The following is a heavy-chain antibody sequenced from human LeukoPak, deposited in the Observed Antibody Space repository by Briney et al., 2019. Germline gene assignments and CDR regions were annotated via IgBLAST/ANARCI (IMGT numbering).Heavy chain of an antibody. CDR1: GGSISPYY. CDR3: ARSRCYNCAFDV. V-gene: IGHV4-4*07. CDR2: MFTSGNT. Sequence: PSETLSHTCTVSGGSISPYYWSWIRQPAGKGLEWIGRMFTSGNTNYNSSLKSRVTMSVDTSKNQFSLKLISVTAADTAVYYCARSRCYNCAFDVWGQGTMVTVSS. J-gene: IGHJ3*01. D-gene: IGHD2-2*02.